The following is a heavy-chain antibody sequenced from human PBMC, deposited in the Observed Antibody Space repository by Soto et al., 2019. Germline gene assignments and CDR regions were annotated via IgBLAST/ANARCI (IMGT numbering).Heavy chain of an antibody. J-gene: IGHJ5*02. Sequence: QVQLQQWGAGLLKPSETLSLTCAVYGGSFSGYYWSWIRQPPGKGLEWIGEINHSGSTNYNPSHKSRVTISVDTSKNQFSLKLSSVTAADTAVYYCARGQGGYSYPNWFDPWGQGTLVTVSS. CDR2: INHSGST. D-gene: IGHD5-18*01. V-gene: IGHV4-34*01. CDR3: ARGQGGYSYPNWFDP. CDR1: GGSFSGYY.